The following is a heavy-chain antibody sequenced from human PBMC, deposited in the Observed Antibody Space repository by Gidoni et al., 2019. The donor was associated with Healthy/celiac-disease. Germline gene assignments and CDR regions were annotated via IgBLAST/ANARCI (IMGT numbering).Heavy chain of an antibody. J-gene: IGHJ6*02. CDR3: AKLRIAAGGTPYYYYGVDV. CDR2: ISGTGGGT. Sequence: EVQLLESGGGLVQPGGSLRLSCTASGFTFRNYAMKWVRQAPGKGLGWVSIISGTGGGTLYADSVKGRFTISRDNSKNTLNLQMNSLRAEDTAVYYCAKLRIAAGGTPYYYYGVDVWGQGTTVTVSS. D-gene: IGHD6-13*01. CDR1: GFTFRNYA. V-gene: IGHV3-23*01.